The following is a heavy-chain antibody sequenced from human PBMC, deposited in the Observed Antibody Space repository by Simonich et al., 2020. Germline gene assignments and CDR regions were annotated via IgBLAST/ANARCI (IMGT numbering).Heavy chain of an antibody. Sequence: QVQLQESGPGLVKPSETLSLTCTVSGGSISSYYWSWIRQPPGKGLELIGYIYYSESTHYNPPHQSRLTISVDTSKNQFALKLSSVPAADTAVYYCARHDRWLQFYFDYWGQGTLVTVSS. CDR2: IYYSEST. V-gene: IGHV4-59*08. CDR3: ARHDRWLQFYFDY. J-gene: IGHJ4*02. D-gene: IGHD5-12*01. CDR1: GGSISSYY.